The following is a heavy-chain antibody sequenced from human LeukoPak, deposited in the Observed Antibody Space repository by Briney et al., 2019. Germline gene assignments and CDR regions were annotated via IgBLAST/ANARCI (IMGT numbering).Heavy chain of an antibody. CDR3: ARDAAYGYDRFDY. CDR2: IKEDGSEK. J-gene: IGHJ4*02. D-gene: IGHD5-18*01. Sequence: PGGSLRLSCAASGFTFSNYWMSWVRQAPGKGLEWVANIKEDGSEKNYVDSVKGRFTISRDNAKSSVYLQMNSLRAEDTAVYYCARDAAYGYDRFDYWGQGTQVTVSS. CDR1: GFTFSNYW. V-gene: IGHV3-7*01.